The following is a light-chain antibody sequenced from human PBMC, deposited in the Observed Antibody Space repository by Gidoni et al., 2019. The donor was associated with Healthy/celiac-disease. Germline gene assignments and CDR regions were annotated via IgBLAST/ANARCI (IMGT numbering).Light chain of an antibody. J-gene: IGKJ1*01. CDR2: GAS. V-gene: IGKV3-20*01. Sequence: EIVLTQSPGTLSLSPGERATLSCRASQSVSSSYLAWYQQKPGQAPRLLSYGASSRATGIPDRFSGSGSGPAFTLTTSRLEPEDFAVYYCQQYGSSPRTFGQGTQVEIK. CDR1: QSVSSSY. CDR3: QQYGSSPRT.